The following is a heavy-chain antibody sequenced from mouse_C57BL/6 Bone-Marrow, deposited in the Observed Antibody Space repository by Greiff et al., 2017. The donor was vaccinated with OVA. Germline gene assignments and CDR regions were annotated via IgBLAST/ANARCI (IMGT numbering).Heavy chain of an antibody. V-gene: IGHV1-59*01. CDR2: IDPSDSYT. J-gene: IGHJ4*01. CDR1: GYTFTSYW. D-gene: IGHD2-4*01. CDR3: ARDDYDSHYYAMDY. Sequence: QVQLQQPGAELVRPGTSVKLSCKASGYTFTSYWMHWVKQRPGQGLEWIGVIDPSDSYTNYNQKFKGKATLTVDTSSSTAYMQLSSLTSEDSAVYYCARDDYDSHYYAMDYWGQGTSVTVSS.